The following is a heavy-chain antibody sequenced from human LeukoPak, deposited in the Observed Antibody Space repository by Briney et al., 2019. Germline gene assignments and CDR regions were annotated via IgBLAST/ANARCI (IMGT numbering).Heavy chain of an antibody. Sequence: ASVKVSCKASGGTFSSYGISWVRQAPGQGLEWMGWISAYNGNTNYAPKLQGRVTMTTDTSTSTAYMELRSLRSDDTAVYYCARDRRGILTGYSVDYWGQGTLVTVSS. CDR2: ISAYNGNT. D-gene: IGHD3-9*01. V-gene: IGHV1-18*01. J-gene: IGHJ4*02. CDR3: ARDRRGILTGYSVDY. CDR1: GGTFSSYG.